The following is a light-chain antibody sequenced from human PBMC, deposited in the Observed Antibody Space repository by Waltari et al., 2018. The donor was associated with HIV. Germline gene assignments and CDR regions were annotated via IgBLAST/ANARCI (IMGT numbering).Light chain of an antibody. CDR1: SSDVGGYSL. Sequence: QSALTQPASVSGSPGQSITISCIGTSSDVGGYSLVSWNQHHPGKAPQLLLFEDTARPSGVSNRFSASQSATTASLTISGLLAEDAADYYCCSYVGFTTYVFGSGTKVTVL. J-gene: IGLJ1*01. CDR3: CSYVGFTTYV. V-gene: IGLV2-23*01. CDR2: EDT.